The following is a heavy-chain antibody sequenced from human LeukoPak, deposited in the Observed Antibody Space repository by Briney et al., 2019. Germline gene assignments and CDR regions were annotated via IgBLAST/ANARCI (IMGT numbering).Heavy chain of an antibody. CDR1: GFNFSNAW. CDR3: TTQENGY. CDR2: IKSNTACGTT. D-gene: IGHD2-8*01. Sequence: GGSLRLSCAASGFNFSNAWMTWVRQAPGKGVEWHGRIKSNTACGTTDYAAPVKGRFTISRDDSKNTLYLQMNSLKTEDTAVYYCTTQENGYWGQGTLVTVSS. V-gene: IGHV3-15*01. J-gene: IGHJ4*02.